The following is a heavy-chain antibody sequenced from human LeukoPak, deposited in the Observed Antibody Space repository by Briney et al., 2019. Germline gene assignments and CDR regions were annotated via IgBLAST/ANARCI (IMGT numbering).Heavy chain of an antibody. Sequence: ASVKVSCKTSGYTFTDYSIHWVRQAPGQGLEWMGWINPNSGGTNYAQKFQGRVTITGDTSISTTYMEVTRLRSDDTAIYYCARDFFSEVTYHGEIAYFDQWGPGTLVSVSS. CDR1: GYTFTDYS. J-gene: IGHJ4*02. CDR2: INPNSGGT. V-gene: IGHV1-2*02. D-gene: IGHD1-14*01. CDR3: ARDFFSEVTYHGEIAYFDQ.